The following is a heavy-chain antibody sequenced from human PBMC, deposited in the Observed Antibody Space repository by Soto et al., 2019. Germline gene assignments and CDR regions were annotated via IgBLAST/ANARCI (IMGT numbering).Heavy chain of an antibody. CDR3: ARGHSSSYYYYYYYGMDV. J-gene: IGHJ6*02. Sequence: GGSLRLSCAASGFTFSNAWINWVRQAPGKGLEWVAVISYDGSNKYYADSVKGRFTISRDNSKNTLYLQMNSLRAEDTAVYYCARGHSSSYYYYYYYGMDVWGQGTTVTVSS. D-gene: IGHD6-6*01. V-gene: IGHV3-30-3*01. CDR2: ISYDGSNK. CDR1: GFTFSNAW.